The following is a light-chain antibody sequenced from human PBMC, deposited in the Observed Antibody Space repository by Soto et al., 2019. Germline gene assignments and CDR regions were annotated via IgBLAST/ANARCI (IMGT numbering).Light chain of an antibody. CDR1: QSVNIY. J-gene: IGKJ4*01. V-gene: IGKV3D-15*01. CDR3: QQYDDWLRLT. Sequence: EIVMTQSPATLSVSPVERATLSCRASQSVNIYLAWYQQKPGQAPRLLIFGASSRSTGIPARFSGSGSGTEFNLTSKSLESEDFAVYFCQQYDDWLRLTFGGGTKVDIK. CDR2: GAS.